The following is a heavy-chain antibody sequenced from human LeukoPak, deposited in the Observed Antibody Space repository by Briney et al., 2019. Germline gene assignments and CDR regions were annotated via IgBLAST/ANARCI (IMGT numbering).Heavy chain of an antibody. CDR2: ISAYNGNT. CDR3: ARRCSGGSCYFSYYYGMDV. V-gene: IGHV1-18*01. Sequence: ASVKVSCKASGYTFTSYGISWVRQAPGQGLEWMGWISAYNGNTNYAQKLQGRVTMTTDTSTSTAYMGLRSLRSDDTAVYYCARRCSGGSCYFSYYYGMDVWGQGTTVTVSS. D-gene: IGHD2-15*01. CDR1: GYTFTSYG. J-gene: IGHJ6*02.